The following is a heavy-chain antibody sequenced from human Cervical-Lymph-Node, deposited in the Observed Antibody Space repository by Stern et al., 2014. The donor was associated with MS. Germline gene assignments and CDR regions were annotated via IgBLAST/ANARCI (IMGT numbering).Heavy chain of an antibody. CDR2: INHSGST. CDR1: GGSFSGYF. V-gene: IGHV4-34*01. CDR3: ASRLQDSSWYRDH. J-gene: IGHJ4*02. Sequence: QVQLGQWGAGLLKPSETLSLTCAVYGGSFSGYFWTWIRQSPGMGLEWIGEINHSGSTNYNPSLKSRVTISADTSKNQFSLKLSSVTAADMAVYFCASRLQDSSWYRDHWGQGTPVIVSS. D-gene: IGHD6-13*01.